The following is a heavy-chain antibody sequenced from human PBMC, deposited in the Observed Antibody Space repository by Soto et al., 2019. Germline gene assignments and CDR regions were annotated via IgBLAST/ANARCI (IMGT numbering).Heavy chain of an antibody. D-gene: IGHD2-15*01. Sequence: QPWWSLRLSCSASVFTFNSHAMTWFRQAPGKGLEWVSVISGSSASIYYADSVKGRFTISRDYSKNTLYLQMNSLRPEDTAVYYCAKDQVEYCSAASCFGAFDHWGQGILVTVSS. CDR3: AKDQVEYCSAASCFGAFDH. V-gene: IGHV3-23*01. CDR2: ISGSSASI. CDR1: VFTFNSHA. J-gene: IGHJ4*02.